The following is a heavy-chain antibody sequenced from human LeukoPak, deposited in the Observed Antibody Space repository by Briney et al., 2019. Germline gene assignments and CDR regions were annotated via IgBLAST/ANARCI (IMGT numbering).Heavy chain of an antibody. D-gene: IGHD3-9*01. CDR1: GGSFSGYY. Sequence: SETLSLTCAVYGGSFSGYYWSRIRQPPGKGLEWIGYIYDSGSTNYNPPLKSRVTISVDTSKNQFSLKLTSVTAADTAVYYCARFLGILTGYTYYYGMDVWGQGTTVTVSS. CDR2: IYDSGST. J-gene: IGHJ6*02. CDR3: ARFLGILTGYTYYYGMDV. V-gene: IGHV4-59*08.